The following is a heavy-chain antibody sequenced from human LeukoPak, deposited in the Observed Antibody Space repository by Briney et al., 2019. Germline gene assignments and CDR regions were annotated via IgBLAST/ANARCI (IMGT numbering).Heavy chain of an antibody. J-gene: IGHJ4*02. CDR3: ARGIGYGSGSYYNPFDC. CDR1: GGSISSGGYY. CDR2: IYYSGST. D-gene: IGHD3-10*01. Sequence: SETLSLTCTVSGGSISSGGYYWSWLRQHPGKGLEWIVYIYYSGSTYYNPSLKSRVTISVDTSKNQFSLKLSSVTAADTSVYYCARGIGYGSGSYYNPFDCWGQGTLVTASS. V-gene: IGHV4-31*03.